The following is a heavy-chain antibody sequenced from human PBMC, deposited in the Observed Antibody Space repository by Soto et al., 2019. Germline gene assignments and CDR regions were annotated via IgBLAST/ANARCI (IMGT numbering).Heavy chain of an antibody. CDR2: ISSSSSYI. CDR1: GFTFSSYS. V-gene: IGHV3-21*01. J-gene: IGHJ6*02. D-gene: IGHD3-3*01. Sequence: PGGSLRLSCAASGFTFSSYSMNWVRQAPGKGLEWVSSISSSSSYIYYADSVKGRFTISRDNAKNSLYLQMNSLRAEDTAVYYCARYFGIFGVVIHLGYGMDVWGQGTTVTVSS. CDR3: ARYFGIFGVVIHLGYGMDV.